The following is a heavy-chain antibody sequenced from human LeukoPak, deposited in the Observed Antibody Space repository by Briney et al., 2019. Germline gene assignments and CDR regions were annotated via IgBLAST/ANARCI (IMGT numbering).Heavy chain of an antibody. J-gene: IGHJ4*02. CDR2: TYYRSKWYS. D-gene: IGHD2-15*01. CDR3: ARVICSGGSCRFDY. Sequence: SQTLSLTCATSGDSVSSNSAAWNWIRQSPSRGLEWLGRTYYRSKWYSDYAISVKSRITINPDTSKNQFSLQLNSVTPEDTAVYYCARVICSGGSCRFDYWGQGTLVTVSS. V-gene: IGHV6-1*01. CDR1: GDSVSSNSAA.